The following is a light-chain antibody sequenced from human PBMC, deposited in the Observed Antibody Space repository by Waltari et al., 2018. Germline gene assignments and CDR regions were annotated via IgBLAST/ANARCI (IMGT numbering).Light chain of an antibody. V-gene: IGLV2-11*01. CDR1: SVDVGRCNR. CDR3: CSYAGSDTSYV. CDR2: DVS. J-gene: IGLJ1*01. Sequence: QSALPQPRSVSGSPGQSPAISCPGSSVDVGRCNRVCWYQQSPGTAPKLMIFDVSKRPSGVPDRFSGSKSGNTASLTISGLQAEDEADYYCCSYAGSDTSYVFGTGTKVAVL.